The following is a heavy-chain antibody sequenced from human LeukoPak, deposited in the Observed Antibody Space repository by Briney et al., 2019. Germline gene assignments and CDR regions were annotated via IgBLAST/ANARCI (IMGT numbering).Heavy chain of an antibody. V-gene: IGHV4-4*07. J-gene: IGHJ3*02. CDR2: MYCSGRT. CDR1: GDSISNYY. CDR3: ARGYKPASGKDGAFDI. D-gene: IGHD6-13*01. Sequence: SETLSLTCTVSGDSISNYYRSWIRQPAGKGLEWSGRMYCSGRTGYNSTLTSRVFMSVGTYKNQFSLNLSSVTAPATALYSCARGYKPASGKDGAFDIWGQGTMVTVSS.